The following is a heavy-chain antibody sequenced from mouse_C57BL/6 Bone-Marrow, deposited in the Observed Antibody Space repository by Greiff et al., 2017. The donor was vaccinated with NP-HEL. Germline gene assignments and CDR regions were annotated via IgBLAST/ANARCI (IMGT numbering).Heavy chain of an antibody. CDR3: ARWGYSFDY. D-gene: IGHD2-3*01. V-gene: IGHV5-17*01. CDR2: ISSGSSTI. Sequence: EVQVVESGGGLVKPGGSLTLPCAASGFTFSDYGMHWVRQAPEKGLEWVAYISSGSSTIYSADTVKGRFTISRDNATNTLFLQMTSLRSEDTAMYYCARWGYSFDYWGQGTTLTVSS. CDR1: GFTFSDYG. J-gene: IGHJ2*01.